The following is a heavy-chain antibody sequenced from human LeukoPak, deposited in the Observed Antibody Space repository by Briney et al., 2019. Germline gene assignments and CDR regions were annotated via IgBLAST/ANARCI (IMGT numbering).Heavy chain of an antibody. D-gene: IGHD6-13*01. V-gene: IGHV3-21*04. J-gene: IGHJ3*02. CDR2: ISSSSSYI. CDR1: GFTFSSYS. CDR3: AKGAAGFDAFDI. Sequence: GGSLRLSCAASGFTFSSYSMNWVRQAPGKGLEWVSSISSSSSYIYYADSVKGRFTISRDNAKNPLYLQMNSLRAEDTALYYCAKGAAGFDAFDIWGQGTMVTVSS.